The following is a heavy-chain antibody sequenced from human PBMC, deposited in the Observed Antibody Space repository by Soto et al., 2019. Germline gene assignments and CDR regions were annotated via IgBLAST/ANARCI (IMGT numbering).Heavy chain of an antibody. CDR2: ISYDGINK. V-gene: IGHV3-30-3*01. CDR3: ARDNWTALVQIYSYYYGMDV. Sequence: PGGSLRLSCAASGFTFSSYAIHWVRQAPGKGLEWVAVISYDGINKYYADSVKGRFTISRDNSKNTLYLQMNSLRTEDTAVYYCARDNWTALVQIYSYYYGMDVWGQGTTVTVS. J-gene: IGHJ6*02. CDR1: GFTFSSYA. D-gene: IGHD5-18*01.